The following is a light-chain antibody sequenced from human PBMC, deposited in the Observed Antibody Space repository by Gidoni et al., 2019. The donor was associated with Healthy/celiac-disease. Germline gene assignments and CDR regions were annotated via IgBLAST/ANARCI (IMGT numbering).Light chain of an antibody. CDR3: QQRSHWPSLT. V-gene: IGKV3-11*01. CDR2: DAS. Sequence: EIVLTQSPATLSLSPGERATLSCRASQSASSYLAWYQQKPGQAPRLLIYDASNRATGIPARFSGSGSGTDFTLTISILEPEDFAVYYCQQRSHWPSLTFGGGTKVEIK. CDR1: QSASSY. J-gene: IGKJ4*01.